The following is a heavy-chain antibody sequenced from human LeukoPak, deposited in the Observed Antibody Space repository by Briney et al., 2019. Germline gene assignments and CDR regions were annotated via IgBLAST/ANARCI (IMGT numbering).Heavy chain of an antibody. D-gene: IGHD5-12*01. CDR2: ISRSGGST. V-gene: IGHV3-23*01. CDR1: GFTFSSHA. J-gene: IGHJ4*02. Sequence: PGGSLRLSCAASGFTFSSHAMSWVRQAPGKGLEWVSGISRSGGSTYYADSVKGRFTISRDKSKNTLYLQMNSLRGEDTAVYYCAKGAATMGDCWGQGSLVTVS. CDR3: AKGAATMGDC.